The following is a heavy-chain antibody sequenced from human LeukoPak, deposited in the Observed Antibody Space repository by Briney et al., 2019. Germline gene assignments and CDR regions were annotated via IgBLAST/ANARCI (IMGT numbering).Heavy chain of an antibody. CDR3: ARRGSMTGPPPL. J-gene: IGHJ4*02. Sequence: GGSLRLSCAASGFTLSNYWIHWVRQAPGKGLVWVSRINTDGSSTNYADSVRGRFTVSRDNAKNTLYLQMNSLRVEDTAVYYCARRGSMTGPPPLWGQGTLVTVSS. D-gene: IGHD6-6*01. CDR1: GFTLSNYW. V-gene: IGHV3-74*01. CDR2: INTDGSST.